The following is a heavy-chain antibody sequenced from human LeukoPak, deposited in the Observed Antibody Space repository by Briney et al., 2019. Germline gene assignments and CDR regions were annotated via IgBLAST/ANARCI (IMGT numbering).Heavy chain of an antibody. CDR3: ARELDYDSSGYYRYFDY. CDR2: IYYSGST. CDR1: GGSISSGGYY. Sequence: SETLSLTCTVSGGSISSGGYYWSWIRQHPGKGLEWIGYIYYSGSTYYNPSLKSRVTISVDTSKNQFSLKLSSVTAADTAVYYCARELDYDSSGYYRYFDYWGQEPWSPSPQ. V-gene: IGHV4-31*03. J-gene: IGHJ4*01. D-gene: IGHD3-22*01.